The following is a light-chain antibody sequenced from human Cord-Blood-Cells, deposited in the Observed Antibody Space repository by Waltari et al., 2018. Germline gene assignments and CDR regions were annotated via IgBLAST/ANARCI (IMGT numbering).Light chain of an antibody. CDR1: SSDVGSYNL. V-gene: IGLV2-23*01. CDR3: CSYAGSSTSWV. CDR2: AGS. Sequence: QSALTQPASVSGSPGQSITISCTGTSSDVGSYNLASWYQQHPGKAPKLMIYAGSTLPSRVSNRFSCSKSGNTASLTISGLQAEDEADYYCCSYAGSSTSWVFGGGTKLTVL. J-gene: IGLJ3*02.